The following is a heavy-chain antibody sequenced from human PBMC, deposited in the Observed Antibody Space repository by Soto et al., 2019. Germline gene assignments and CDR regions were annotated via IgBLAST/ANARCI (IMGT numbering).Heavy chain of an antibody. CDR3: ARGDTPMITGMDSFDI. Sequence: VGSLRLSCAASGFTFSRYWMNWVRQAPGKGLEWVANIKQDGTEKNYVDSVKGRFTISRDNARNSLYLQMDSLRAEDTAVYFCARGDTPMITGMDSFDIWGQGTMVTVSS. J-gene: IGHJ3*02. CDR1: GFTFSRYW. CDR2: IKQDGTEK. V-gene: IGHV3-7*01. D-gene: IGHD5-18*01.